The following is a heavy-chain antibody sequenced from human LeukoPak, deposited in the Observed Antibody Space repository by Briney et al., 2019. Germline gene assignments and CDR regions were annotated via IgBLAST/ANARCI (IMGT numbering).Heavy chain of an antibody. CDR3: ARWGGYCTGGSCYPLYYFDS. D-gene: IGHD2-15*01. Sequence: GESLKISCKGSGYSFTSYWIGWVRQMPGKGLEWMGIIHPPDSDTRYSPSFQVQVTISADKSINTAYLQWNSLKASDTAMYYCARWGGYCTGGSCYPLYYFDSWGQGTLVTVSS. V-gene: IGHV5-51*01. J-gene: IGHJ4*02. CDR1: GYSFTSYW. CDR2: IHPPDSDT.